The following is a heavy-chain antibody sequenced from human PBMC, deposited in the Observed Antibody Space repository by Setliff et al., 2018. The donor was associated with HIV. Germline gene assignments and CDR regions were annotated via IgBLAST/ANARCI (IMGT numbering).Heavy chain of an antibody. CDR2: INHTGNT. J-gene: IGHJ4*02. CDR3: ARGPPFAY. CDR1: GGSFSGYH. V-gene: IGHV4-34*01. Sequence: PSETLSLTCAVYGGSFSGYHWNWIRQFPGKGLEWIGEINHTGNTQYNPSLKSRVTMSEETSKNQFSLKLKSVTAADTAIYYCARGPPFAYWGQGLLVTV.